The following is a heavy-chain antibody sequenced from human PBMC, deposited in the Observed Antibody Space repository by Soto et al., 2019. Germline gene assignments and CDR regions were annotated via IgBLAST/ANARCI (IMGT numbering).Heavy chain of an antibody. CDR2: ISYDGSNK. Sequence: QVQLVESGGGVVQPGRSLRLSCAASGFTFSSYAMHWVRQAPGKGLEWVAVISYDGSNKYYADSVKGRFPISRDNSKNTLYLQMNSLRAEDTAVYYCAQAPPVAGTVEYFQHWGQGTLVTVSS. CDR3: AQAPPVAGTVEYFQH. J-gene: IGHJ1*01. D-gene: IGHD6-19*01. V-gene: IGHV3-30-3*01. CDR1: GFTFSSYA.